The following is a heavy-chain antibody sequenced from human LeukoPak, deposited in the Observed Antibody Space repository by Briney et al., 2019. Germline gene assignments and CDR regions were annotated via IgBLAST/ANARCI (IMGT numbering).Heavy chain of an antibody. J-gene: IGHJ4*02. CDR3: ASTRDGYNYAMYYFDY. Sequence: SETLSLTCTVSGGSISSSSYYWGWIRQPPGEGLEWIGSIYYSGSTYYNPSLKSRVTISVDTSKNQFSLKLSSVTAADTAVYYCASTRDGYNYAMYYFDYWGQGTLVTVSS. V-gene: IGHV4-39*01. CDR2: IYYSGST. CDR1: GGSISSSSYY. D-gene: IGHD5-24*01.